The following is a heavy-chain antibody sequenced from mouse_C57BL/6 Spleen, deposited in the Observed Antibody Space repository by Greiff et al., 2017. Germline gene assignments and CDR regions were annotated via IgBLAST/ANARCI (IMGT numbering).Heavy chain of an antibody. D-gene: IGHD1-1*01. V-gene: IGHV1-20*01. CDR2: INPYNGDT. CDR3: ATGAYGSPFDY. J-gene: IGHJ2*01. Sequence: EVKVVESGPELVKPGDSVKISCKASGYSFTGYFMNWVMQSHGKSLEWIGRINPYNGDTFYNQKFKGKATLTVDKSSSTAHMELRSLTSEDSAVYYCATGAYGSPFDYWGQGTTLTVSS. CDR1: GYSFTGYF.